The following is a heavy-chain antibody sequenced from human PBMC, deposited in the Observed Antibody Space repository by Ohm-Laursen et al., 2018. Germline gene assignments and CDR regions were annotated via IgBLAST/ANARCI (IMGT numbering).Heavy chain of an antibody. CDR1: GGSFSGYY. D-gene: IGHD6-6*01. Sequence: SETLSLTCAVYGGSFSGYYWTWIRQPPGKGLEWIGEMNHGGSTNYNPSLKSRITISVDTSKNQFSLKLSSVTAAVTAVYYCARQISIAARTYYYYGMDVWGQGTTVTVSS. CDR2: MNHGGST. V-gene: IGHV4-34*01. J-gene: IGHJ6*02. CDR3: ARQISIAARTYYYYGMDV.